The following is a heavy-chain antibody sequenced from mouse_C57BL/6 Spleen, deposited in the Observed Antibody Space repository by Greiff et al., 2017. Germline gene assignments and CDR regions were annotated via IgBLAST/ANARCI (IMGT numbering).Heavy chain of an antibody. CDR3: ARRPHYYGSSYFDY. D-gene: IGHD1-1*01. J-gene: IGHJ2*01. Sequence: QVTLKESGPGILQPSQTLSLTCSSSGFSLSTSGMGVSWIRQPPGKGLEWLAHSYWDDDKRSNPSLKSRLTISKDTSRNQVFRKITSVDTGDTATYYCARRPHYYGSSYFDYWGQGTTLTVSS. CDR2: SYWDDDK. CDR1: GFSLSTSGMG. V-gene: IGHV8-12*01.